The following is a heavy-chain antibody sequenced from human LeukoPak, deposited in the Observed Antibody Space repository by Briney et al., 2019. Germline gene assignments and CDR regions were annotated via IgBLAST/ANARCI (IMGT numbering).Heavy chain of an antibody. CDR3: ARDSYDFWSGVRYYYMDV. J-gene: IGHJ6*03. CDR2: ISYDGSNK. CDR1: GFTFSSYA. D-gene: IGHD3-3*01. V-gene: IGHV3-30*04. Sequence: PGGSLRLSCAASGFTFSSYAMHWVRQAPGKGLEWVAVISYDGSNKYYADSVKGRFTISRDNSKNTLYLQMNSLRAEDTAVYYCARDSYDFWSGVRYYYMDVWGKGTTVTVSS.